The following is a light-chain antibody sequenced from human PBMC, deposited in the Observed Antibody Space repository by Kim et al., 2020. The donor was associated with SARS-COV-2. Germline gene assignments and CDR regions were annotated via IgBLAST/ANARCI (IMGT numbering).Light chain of an antibody. CDR2: QDS. CDR3: QAWDSSIGVYV. CDR1: NLGNKF. Sequence: SYELTQPPSVSVSPGQTASITCSGHNLGNKFACWYQQKPGQSPVVVMYQDSLRPSGIPERFSGSNSGNIATLTISGTQAMDEADYYCQAWDSSIGVYVFGPWTKVTVL. J-gene: IGLJ1*01. V-gene: IGLV3-1*01.